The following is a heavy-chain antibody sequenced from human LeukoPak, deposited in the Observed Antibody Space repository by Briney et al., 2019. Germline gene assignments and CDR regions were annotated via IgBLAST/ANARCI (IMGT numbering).Heavy chain of an antibody. V-gene: IGHV3-7*01. J-gene: IGHJ5*02. Sequence: GGSLRLSCAASGFTFSSFWMSWVRQPPGKGLEWVANIKADGSEKYYLDSVKGRFTISRDNAKNSLYLEMNNLRVEDTAVYYCAKYNSGRRFDPWGQGTLVTVSS. CDR2: IKADGSEK. CDR1: GFTFSSFW. D-gene: IGHD3-10*01. CDR3: AKYNSGRRFDP.